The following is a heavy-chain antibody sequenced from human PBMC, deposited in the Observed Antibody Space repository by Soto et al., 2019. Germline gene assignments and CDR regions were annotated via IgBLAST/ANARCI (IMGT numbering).Heavy chain of an antibody. Sequence: QVQLVQSGAEVKKPGSSVKVSCKASGGTFSPSTFTWVRQAPGQGLEWMGRTIPILDVPAYAQDFQGRVTITADKSTSTAYMELTSLTSKDTAVYYCARDSPIGSTYSGYDAIDSWGQGTLVTVSS. V-gene: IGHV1-69*08. D-gene: IGHD5-12*01. CDR1: GGTFSPST. CDR3: ARDSPIGSTYSGYDAIDS. J-gene: IGHJ4*02. CDR2: TIPILDVP.